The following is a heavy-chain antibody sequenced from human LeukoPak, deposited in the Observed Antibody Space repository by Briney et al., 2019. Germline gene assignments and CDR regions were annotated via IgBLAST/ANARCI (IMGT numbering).Heavy chain of an antibody. D-gene: IGHD4-17*01. CDR3: ARAAVTTSRYFQH. Sequence: SETLSLTCAVSGGSINSSSSYYWGWIRQPPGKGLEWIGYIYNSGHTNYNPSLKSRVTISEDTSKNQLSLKLSSVTAADTAVYYCARAAVTTSRYFQHWGQGTMVTVSS. CDR2: IYNSGHT. V-gene: IGHV4-61*05. CDR1: GGSINSSSSYY. J-gene: IGHJ1*01.